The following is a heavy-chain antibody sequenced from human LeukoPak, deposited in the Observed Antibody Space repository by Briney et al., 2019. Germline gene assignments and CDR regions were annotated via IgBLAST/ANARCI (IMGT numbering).Heavy chain of an antibody. CDR1: GYTFTSYG. J-gene: IGHJ4*02. D-gene: IGHD3-22*01. V-gene: IGHV1-18*01. CDR2: ISAYNGNT. CDR3: ARDTYDSSGYYFDY. Sequence: ASVNVSSKASGYTFTSYGISWVRQAPGQGLEWMGLISAYNGNTNYAQKLQGRVTMTTDTSTSTDYMELRSLRSDDTAVYYCARDTYDSSGYYFDYWGQGTLVTVSS.